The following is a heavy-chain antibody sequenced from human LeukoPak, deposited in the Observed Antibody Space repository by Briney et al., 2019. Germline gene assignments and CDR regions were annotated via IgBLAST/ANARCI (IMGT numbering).Heavy chain of an antibody. J-gene: IGHJ6*02. CDR2: FYSTGNT. V-gene: IGHV3-53*01. Sequence: SGGSLRLSCAASGFTVSSNYMSWVRQAPGKGLEWVSGFYSTGNTYYADSVKGRFTISRDNSRNTLYLQMNSLRIGDTAMYYCAAVSTTYYYYGMDVWGQGTTVTVSS. D-gene: IGHD5/OR15-5a*01. CDR3: AAVSTTYYYYGMDV. CDR1: GFTVSSNY.